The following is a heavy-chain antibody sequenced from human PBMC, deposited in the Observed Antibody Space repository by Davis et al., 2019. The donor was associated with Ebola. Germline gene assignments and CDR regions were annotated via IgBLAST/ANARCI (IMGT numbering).Heavy chain of an antibody. CDR3: ARAGTTVYYYYGMDV. D-gene: IGHD1-1*01. CDR1: GYTFTSYG. J-gene: IGHJ6*04. V-gene: IGHV1-18*01. Sequence: ASVKVSCKASGYTFTSYGISWVRQAPGQGLEWMGWISAYNGNTNYAQKLQGRVTMTTDTSTSTAYMELRSLRSDDTAVYYCARAGTTVYYYYGMDVWGKGTTVTVPS. CDR2: ISAYNGNT.